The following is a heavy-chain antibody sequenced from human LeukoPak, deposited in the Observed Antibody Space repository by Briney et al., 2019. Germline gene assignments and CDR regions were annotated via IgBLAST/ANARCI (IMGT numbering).Heavy chain of an antibody. CDR2: ISHDGSNI. J-gene: IGHJ5*02. D-gene: IGHD2-15*01. CDR1: GFTFSSYG. CDR3: AKDPYRVVVATGNYLDP. Sequence: GGSLRLSCAASGFTFSSYGMHWVRQAPGKGLEWVAVISHDGSNIHYGDSVQGRFTISRDNSKNTLYLQMNSLRAEDTAMYYCAKDPYRVVVATGNYLDPWGQGTLVTVSS. V-gene: IGHV3-30*18.